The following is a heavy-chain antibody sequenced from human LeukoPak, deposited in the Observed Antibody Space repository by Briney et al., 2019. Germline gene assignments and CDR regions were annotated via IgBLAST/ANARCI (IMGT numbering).Heavy chain of an antibody. V-gene: IGHV4-39*07. CDR2: IYYSGST. CDR3: ASLYCSSTSCHDAFDI. Sequence: SETLSLTCTVSGGSISSSSYYWGWIRQPPGKRLEWIGSIYYSGSTYYNPSLKSRVTISVDTSKNQFSLKLSSVTAADTAVYYCASLYCSSTSCHDAFDIWGHGTLVTVSS. D-gene: IGHD2-2*01. J-gene: IGHJ3*02. CDR1: GGSISSSSYY.